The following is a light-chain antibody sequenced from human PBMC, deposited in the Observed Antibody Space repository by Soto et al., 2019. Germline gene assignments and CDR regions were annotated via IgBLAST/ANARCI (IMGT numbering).Light chain of an antibody. CDR1: TSDVGSYNS. J-gene: IGLJ1*01. CDR2: DVS. Sequence: QSALTQPASVSGSPGQSITISCTGTTSDVGSYNSVSWYQQYPGKAPKLMIHDVSNRSSGVSNRFSGSKSGNTASLTISGLQAEDEADYYCSSYTSSSSYVFGSGTKVTVL. CDR3: SSYTSSSSYV. V-gene: IGLV2-14*01.